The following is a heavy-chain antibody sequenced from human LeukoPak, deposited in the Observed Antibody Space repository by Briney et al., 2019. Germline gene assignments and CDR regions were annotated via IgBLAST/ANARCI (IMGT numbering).Heavy chain of an antibody. CDR1: GFTFSSYA. CDR2: ISGSGGST. J-gene: IGHJ4*02. D-gene: IGHD3-16*01. V-gene: IGHV3-23*01. Sequence: GGSLRLSCAASGFTFSSYAMSWVRQAPGKGLEWVSAISGSGGSTYYADSVKGRFTISRDKSKSTVYLQMNSLRAEDAAVYYCAKDNADYPIYYFDSWGQETLVTVSS. CDR3: AKDNADYPIYYFDS.